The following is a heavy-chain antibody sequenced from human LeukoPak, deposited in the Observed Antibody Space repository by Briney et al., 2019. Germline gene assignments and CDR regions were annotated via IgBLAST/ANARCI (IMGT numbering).Heavy chain of an antibody. V-gene: IGHV4-34*01. J-gene: IGHJ4*02. CDR2: INHSGST. CDR1: GGSFSGYY. Sequence: LETLSLTCAVYGGSFSGYYWSWIRQPPGKGLEWIGGINHSGSTNYNPSLKSRVTISVDTSKNQFSLKLSSVTAADTAVYYCARRCITMVRGAAVDYWGQGTLVTVSS. D-gene: IGHD3-10*01. CDR3: ARRCITMVRGAAVDY.